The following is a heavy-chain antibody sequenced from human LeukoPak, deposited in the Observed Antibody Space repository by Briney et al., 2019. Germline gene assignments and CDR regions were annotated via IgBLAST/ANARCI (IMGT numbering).Heavy chain of an antibody. D-gene: IGHD3-10*01. CDR1: GYTITSYT. Sequence: ASVKVSCKASGYTITSYTMHWVRQAPGQRLEWMGWINAGNGNTLYSQKFQGRVTITRDTFATTAYMELGSPRSEDTAVYYCTRARPLGDPEKFDYWGQGTLVTVSS. CDR3: TRARPLGDPEKFDY. V-gene: IGHV1-3*01. J-gene: IGHJ4*02. CDR2: INAGNGNT.